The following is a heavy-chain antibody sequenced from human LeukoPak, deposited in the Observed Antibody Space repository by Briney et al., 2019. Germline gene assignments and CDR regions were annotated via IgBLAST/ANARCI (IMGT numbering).Heavy chain of an antibody. Sequence: GESLKISCKGSEYSFTSYWTAGVRQMPGKALDWMGIIYPGDSDTRYSPSFQGQVTISADKSISTAYLQWSSLKASDTAMYYCARHADITCPDYWGQGTLVTVSS. CDR1: EYSFTSYW. J-gene: IGHJ4*02. D-gene: IGHD2-15*01. CDR2: IYPGDSDT. CDR3: ARHADITCPDY. V-gene: IGHV5-51*01.